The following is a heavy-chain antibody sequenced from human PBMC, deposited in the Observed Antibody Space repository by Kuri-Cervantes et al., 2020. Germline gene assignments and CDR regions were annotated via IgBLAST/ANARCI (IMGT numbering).Heavy chain of an antibody. V-gene: IGHV3-7*01. Sequence: GGSLRLSCAASGFTVSSNYMSWVRQAPGKGLEWVANIKQDGSEKYYVDSVKGRFTISRDNAKNSLYLQMNSLRAEDTAVYYCARDLGDGYIRDSWGQGTLVTVSS. J-gene: IGHJ4*02. D-gene: IGHD5-24*01. CDR1: GFTVSSNY. CDR3: ARDLGDGYIRDS. CDR2: IKQDGSEK.